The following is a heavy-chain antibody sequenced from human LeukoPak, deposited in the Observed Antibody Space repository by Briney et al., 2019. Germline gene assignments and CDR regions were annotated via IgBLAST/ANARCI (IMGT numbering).Heavy chain of an antibody. Sequence: GGSLRLSCEASGFSFSSYAMSWVRQAPGKGLEWVSGISGSGGIRAFADSVKGRFTISRDNSKDTLYVQMNSLRAEDTAVYYCGRDRRALWYDTSGFSFDILGQRTMVTVP. J-gene: IGHJ3*02. CDR1: GFSFSSYA. D-gene: IGHD3-22*01. CDR3: GRDRRALWYDTSGFSFDI. V-gene: IGHV3-23*01. CDR2: ISGSGGIR.